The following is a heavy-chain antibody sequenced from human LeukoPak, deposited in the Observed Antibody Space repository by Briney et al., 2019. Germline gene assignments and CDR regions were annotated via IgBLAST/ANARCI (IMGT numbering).Heavy chain of an antibody. Sequence: GGSLRLSCAASGFTFSSYSMNWVRQAPGKGLEWVSYISSSSSTIYYADSVKGRFTISRDNAKNSLYLQMNSLRAEDTAVYYCARDTDSSSSLIDYWGQGTLVTVSS. CDR2: ISSSSSTI. CDR3: ARDTDSSSSLIDY. D-gene: IGHD6-6*01. J-gene: IGHJ4*02. V-gene: IGHV3-48*01. CDR1: GFTFSSYS.